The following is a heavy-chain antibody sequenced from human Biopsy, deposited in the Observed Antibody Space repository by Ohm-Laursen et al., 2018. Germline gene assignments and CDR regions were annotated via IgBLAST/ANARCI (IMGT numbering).Heavy chain of an antibody. D-gene: IGHD3-10*01. CDR3: ARAPADQYAARNYYSSHAFDM. J-gene: IGHJ3*02. V-gene: IGHV4-61*01. CDR1: DASASSGRYY. Sequence: TLSLTWTVSDASASSGRYYWTWIRQPPRKPLEWIGYFYSSGTTRDNPSLESRLSISMDTSKNEVSLRLTSMTAADTAVYFCARAPADQYAARNYYSSHAFDMWGQGTKVTVSS. CDR2: FYSSGTT.